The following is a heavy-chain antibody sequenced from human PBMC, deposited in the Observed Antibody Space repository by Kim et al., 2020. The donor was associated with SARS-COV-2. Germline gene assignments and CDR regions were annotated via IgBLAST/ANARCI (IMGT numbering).Heavy chain of an antibody. CDR1: GFTFSSYW. CDR3: AREVRPYSSSWYGDLWFDP. Sequence: GGSLRLSCAASGFTFSSYWMSWVRQAPGKGLEWVANIKQDGSEKYYVDSVKGRFTISRDNAKNSLYLQMNSLRAEDTAVYYCAREVRPYSSSWYGDLWFDPWGQGTLVTVSS. CDR2: IKQDGSEK. V-gene: IGHV3-7*03. J-gene: IGHJ5*02. D-gene: IGHD6-13*01.